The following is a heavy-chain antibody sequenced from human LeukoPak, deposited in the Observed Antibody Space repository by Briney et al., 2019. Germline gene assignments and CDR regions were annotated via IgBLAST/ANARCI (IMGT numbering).Heavy chain of an antibody. CDR2: ISSSSSTI. J-gene: IGHJ4*02. V-gene: IGHV3-48*04. CDR1: GFTFSSYS. Sequence: GGSLRLSCAASGFTFSSYSMNWVRQAPGKGLEWVSYISSSSSTIYYADSVKGRFTISRDNAKNSLYLQMNSLRAEDTAVYYCARDSSSGWTLPLDYWGQGTLVTVSS. CDR3: ARDSSSGWTLPLDY. D-gene: IGHD6-19*01.